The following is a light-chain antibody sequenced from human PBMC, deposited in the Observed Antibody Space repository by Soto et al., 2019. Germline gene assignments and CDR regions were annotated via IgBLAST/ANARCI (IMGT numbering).Light chain of an antibody. V-gene: IGLV2-14*01. J-gene: IGLJ3*02. CDR2: DVS. Sequence: QSVLTQPASVSGSPGQSITISCTGTSSDVGGYNYVSWYQQHPGKAPKLMISDVSSRPSGVPNRFSGSKSGNTASLTISGLQAEDEADYYCISYTTSSTWVFGGGTKVTVL. CDR1: SSDVGGYNY. CDR3: ISYTTSSTWV.